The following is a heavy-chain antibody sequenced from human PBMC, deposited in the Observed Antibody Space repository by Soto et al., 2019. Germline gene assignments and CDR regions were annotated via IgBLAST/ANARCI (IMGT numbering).Heavy chain of an antibody. V-gene: IGHV3-21*01. J-gene: IGHJ4*02. CDR3: ARDLAGDFDY. CDR2: ISSSSGYI. Sequence: EVQLVESGGGLVKPGGSLRLSCAVSGFSFSSYGMSWVRQAPGKGLEWVSSISSSSGYIYYADSVKGRFTVSRDNAKNSLYLQMNSLRVEDTAVYYCARDLAGDFDYWGQGTLVTVSS. CDR1: GFSFSSYG.